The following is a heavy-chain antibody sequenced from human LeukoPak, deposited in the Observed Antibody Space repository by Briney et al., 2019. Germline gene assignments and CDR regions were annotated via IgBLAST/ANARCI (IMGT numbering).Heavy chain of an antibody. Sequence: SETLSLTCTVSGGSISSDYWSWIRQPPGKGLEWIGYIYYSGSTNYNPSLKSRVTISVDTSKNQFSLKLSSVTAADTAVYYCARGGLIYGNYFDYWGQGTLVTVSS. J-gene: IGHJ4*02. CDR3: ARGGLIYGNYFDY. V-gene: IGHV4-59*01. CDR2: IYYSGST. CDR1: GGSISSDY. D-gene: IGHD2-8*01.